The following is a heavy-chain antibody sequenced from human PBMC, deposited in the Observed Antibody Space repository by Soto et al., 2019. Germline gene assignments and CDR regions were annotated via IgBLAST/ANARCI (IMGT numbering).Heavy chain of an antibody. CDR1: GVSISSGDYY. CDR2: IYYSGST. Sequence: PSETLSLTCTVSGVSISSGDYYWSWIRQPPGKGLEWIGYIYYSGSTYYNPSLESRVTISVDTSKNQFSLKLSSVTAADTAVYYCARGKQYDILTGYYPPTRIYYYYGMDVWGQGTTVTVSS. D-gene: IGHD3-9*01. CDR3: ARGKQYDILTGYYPPTRIYYYYGMDV. V-gene: IGHV4-30-4*01. J-gene: IGHJ6*02.